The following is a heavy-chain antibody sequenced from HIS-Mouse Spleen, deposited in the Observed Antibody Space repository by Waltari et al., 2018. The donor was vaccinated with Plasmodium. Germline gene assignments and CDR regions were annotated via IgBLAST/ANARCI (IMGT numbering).Heavy chain of an antibody. CDR2: IYSGGST. Sequence: EVQLVESGGGLIQPGGSLRLSCAASGFTVSRNYMSWVRQAQGKGLEWVSVIYSGGSTYYADSVKGRFTISRDNSKNTLYLQMNSLRAEDTAVYYCARAVYSGSYFYFDYWGQGTLVTVSS. CDR3: ARAVYSGSYFYFDY. J-gene: IGHJ4*02. V-gene: IGHV3-53*01. CDR1: GFTVSRNY. D-gene: IGHD1-26*01.